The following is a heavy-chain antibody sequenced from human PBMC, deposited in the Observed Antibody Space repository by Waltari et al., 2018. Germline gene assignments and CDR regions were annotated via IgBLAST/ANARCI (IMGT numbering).Heavy chain of an antibody. CDR3: ARAWLWPYNAFDI. Sequence: QLQLQESGLGLVKPSETLSLTCTVSGVSIRSTTYSWGWIRQPPGKGLEWVGTISYSGSTSYNPSLRSRVTISVDTSKNQFSLNLTSVTAADTAVYYCARAWLWPYNAFDIWGQGTMVTVSS. CDR1: GVSIRSTTYS. J-gene: IGHJ3*02. D-gene: IGHD5-18*01. V-gene: IGHV4-39*01. CDR2: ISYSGST.